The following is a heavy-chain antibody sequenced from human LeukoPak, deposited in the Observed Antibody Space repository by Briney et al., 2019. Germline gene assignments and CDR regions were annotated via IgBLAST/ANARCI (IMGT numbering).Heavy chain of an antibody. D-gene: IGHD5-18*01. V-gene: IGHV3-48*04. J-gene: IGHJ6*02. CDR1: GFTFSSYS. CDR2: ISSSSSSTI. CDR3: ARDPDTTMAYYYYGMDV. Sequence: GGSLRLSCAASGFTFSSYSMNWVRQAPGKGLEWVSYISSSSSSTIYYADSVKGRFTISRDNAKNSLYLQMNSLRAEDTAVNYCARDPDTTMAYYYYGMDVWGQGTTVTVSS.